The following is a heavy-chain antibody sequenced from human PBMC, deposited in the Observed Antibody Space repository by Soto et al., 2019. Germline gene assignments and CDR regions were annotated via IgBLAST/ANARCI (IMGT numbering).Heavy chain of an antibody. V-gene: IGHV3-30*03. Sequence: QVQLVESGGGVVQPGRSLRLSCAASAFTFSNYEMHWVRQAPGKGLEWVAIISYDENIKYYADSVKGRFTISRDKSKNTLYLQMNSLRPEVTAVYFCARGDDTSSYYYAYDHWGQGALVTVSS. D-gene: IGHD3-22*01. CDR3: ARGDDTSSYYYAYDH. CDR2: ISYDENIK. CDR1: AFTFSNYE. J-gene: IGHJ4*02.